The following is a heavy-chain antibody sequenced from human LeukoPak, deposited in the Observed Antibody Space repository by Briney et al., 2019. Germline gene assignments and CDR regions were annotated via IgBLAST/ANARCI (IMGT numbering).Heavy chain of an antibody. CDR2: ISGSGGST. D-gene: IGHD3-10*01. V-gene: IGHV3-23*01. J-gene: IGHJ3*02. Sequence: GGSVRLSCAASGFTFSSHGMTWVRQAPGKGLEWVSAISGSGGSTYYADSVKGRSTISRDNSKNTLYLQMNSLRAEDTAVYYCAKFGLAGSGRYHDAFDIWGQGTIVTDSS. CDR3: AKFGLAGSGRYHDAFDI. CDR1: GFTFSSHG.